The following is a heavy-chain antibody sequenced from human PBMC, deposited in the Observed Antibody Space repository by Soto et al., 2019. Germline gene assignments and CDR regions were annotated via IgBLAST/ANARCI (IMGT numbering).Heavy chain of an antibody. CDR3: ARELARHFDY. CDR1: GFTFNSYW. CDR2: INSDGGTT. J-gene: IGHJ4*02. V-gene: IGHV3-74*01. Sequence: GGSLRLSCAASGFTFNSYWMHWVHQAPGKGLVWVSRINSDGGTTTYADSVKGRFTISRDNAKNTLYLQMDSLRAEDTAVYYCARELARHFDYWGQGTLVTVSS.